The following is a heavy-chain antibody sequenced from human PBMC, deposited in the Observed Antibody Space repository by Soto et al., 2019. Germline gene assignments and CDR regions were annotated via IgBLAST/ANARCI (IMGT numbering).Heavy chain of an antibody. CDR3: ARDGACGGDCSIDS. Sequence: GGSLRLSCAASGFTFSSYAMYWVRQAPGKGLEWVAVISYDGSNKYYGDSVKGRFTISRDNSKNTLYLQMNSLRAEDTAVYYCARDGACGGDCSIDSWGQGTLVTVSS. CDR1: GFTFSSYA. D-gene: IGHD2-21*02. CDR2: ISYDGSNK. J-gene: IGHJ4*02. V-gene: IGHV3-30-3*01.